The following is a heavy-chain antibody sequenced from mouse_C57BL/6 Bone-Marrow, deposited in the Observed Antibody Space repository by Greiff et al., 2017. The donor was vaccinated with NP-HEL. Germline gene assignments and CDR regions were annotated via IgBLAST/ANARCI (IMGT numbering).Heavy chain of an antibody. J-gene: IGHJ1*03. CDR1: GFTFSSYA. CDR2: ISSGGDYI. D-gene: IGHD1-1*01. CDR3: TRDFPITTVVAHWYFDV. Sequence: EVQRVESGEGLVKPGGSLKLSCAASGFTFSSYAMSWVRQTPEKRLEWVAYISSGGDYIYYADTVKGRFTISRDNARNTLYLQMSSLKSEDTAMYYGTRDFPITTVVAHWYFDVWGTGTTVTVSS. V-gene: IGHV5-9-1*02.